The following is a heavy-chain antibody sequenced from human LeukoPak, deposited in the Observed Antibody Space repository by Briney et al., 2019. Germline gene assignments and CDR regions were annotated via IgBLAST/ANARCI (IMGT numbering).Heavy chain of an antibody. D-gene: IGHD6-13*01. V-gene: IGHV4-4*07. Sequence: SETLSLTCFVSGASINNYYWTWIRQPAGKGLEWIGRIYTSGSTSYNPSLKSRVTISVDTSKNQFSLKLSSVTAADTAVYYCASRIAAAGTPGAFDIWGQGTMVTVSS. CDR3: ASRIAAAGTPGAFDI. J-gene: IGHJ3*02. CDR2: IYTSGST. CDR1: GASINNYY.